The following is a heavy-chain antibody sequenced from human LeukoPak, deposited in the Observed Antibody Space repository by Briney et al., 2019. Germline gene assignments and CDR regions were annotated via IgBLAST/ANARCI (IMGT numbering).Heavy chain of an antibody. CDR3: ARGLNYDFWSGYYTTYYYYYGMDV. J-gene: IGHJ6*02. D-gene: IGHD3-3*01. CDR1: GYTFTSYD. V-gene: IGHV1-8*01. CDR2: MNPNSGNT. Sequence: ASVKVSCKASGYTFTSYDINWVRQAPGQGLEWMGWMNPNSGNTGYAQKFQGRVTMTRNTSIGTAYMELSSLRSEDTAVYYCARGLNYDFWSGYYTTYYYYYGMDVWGQGTTVTVSS.